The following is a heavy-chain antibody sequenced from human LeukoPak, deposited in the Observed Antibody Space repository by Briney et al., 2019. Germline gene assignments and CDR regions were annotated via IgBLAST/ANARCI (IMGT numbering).Heavy chain of an antibody. D-gene: IGHD3-16*01. V-gene: IGHV3-9*01. Sequence: GRSLRLSCAASGFTFDDYAMHWVRQAPGKGLEWVSGISWNSGSIGYADSVKGRFTISRDNVKNSLYLQMNSLRAEDTALYYCLGAGDYWGQGTLVTVSS. CDR2: ISWNSGSI. CDR1: GFTFDDYA. J-gene: IGHJ4*02. CDR3: LGAGDY.